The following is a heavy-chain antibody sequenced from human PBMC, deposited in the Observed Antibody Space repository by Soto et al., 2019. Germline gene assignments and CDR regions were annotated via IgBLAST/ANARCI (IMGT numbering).Heavy chain of an antibody. CDR1: GYTFTSYG. Sequence: ASVKVSCKASGYTFTSYGISWVRQAPGQGLEWMGWISAYNGNTNYAQKLQGRVTMTTDTSTSTAYMELRSLRSDDTAVYYCARDPGEGVPAAKYFQHWGQGTLVTVSS. CDR3: ARDPGEGVPAAKYFQH. J-gene: IGHJ1*01. V-gene: IGHV1-18*01. D-gene: IGHD2-2*01. CDR2: ISAYNGNT.